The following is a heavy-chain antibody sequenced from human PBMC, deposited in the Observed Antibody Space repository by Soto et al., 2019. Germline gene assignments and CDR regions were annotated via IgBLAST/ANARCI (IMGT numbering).Heavy chain of an antibody. CDR2: ISSSSSYI. D-gene: IGHD3-3*01. V-gene: IGHV3-21*01. Sequence: GGSLRLSCAASGFTFSSYSMNWVRQAPGKGLEWVSSISSSSSYIYYADSVKGRFTISRDNAKNSLYLQMNSLRAEDTAVYYCARDGRLPVFGGYYGMDVWGQGTTVTVSS. CDR3: ARDGRLPVFGGYYGMDV. CDR1: GFTFSSYS. J-gene: IGHJ6*02.